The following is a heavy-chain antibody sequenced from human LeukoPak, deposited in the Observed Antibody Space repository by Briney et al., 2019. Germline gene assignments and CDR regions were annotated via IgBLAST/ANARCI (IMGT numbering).Heavy chain of an antibody. CDR1: GYTFTGYY. CDR2: INPNSGGT. V-gene: IGHV1-2*02. Sequence: ASVKVSCKASGYTFTGYYMHWVRQAPGPGLEWMGWINPNSGGTNYAQKFQGRVTMTRDTSISTAYMELSRLRSDDTAVYYCARVGRDVGGYFDYWGQGTLVTVSS. CDR3: ARVGRDVGGYFDY. J-gene: IGHJ4*02. D-gene: IGHD1-26*01.